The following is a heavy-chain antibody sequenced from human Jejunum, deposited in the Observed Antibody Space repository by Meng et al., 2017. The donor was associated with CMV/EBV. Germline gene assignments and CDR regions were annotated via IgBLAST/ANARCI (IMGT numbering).Heavy chain of an antibody. CDR1: GFTFSDYG. D-gene: IGHD2-21*01. J-gene: IGHJ4*02. Sequence: QVQLVESGGGVVQPGGSLRRTCAASGFTFSDYGIHWVRQAPGKGLEWVAFVPHDGTSKYYADSVKGRFTISRDNSENTLYLQMSSLRAEDTAVYYCVKDVAYWGQGTLVTVSS. CDR2: VPHDGTSK. CDR3: VKDVAY. V-gene: IGHV3-30*02.